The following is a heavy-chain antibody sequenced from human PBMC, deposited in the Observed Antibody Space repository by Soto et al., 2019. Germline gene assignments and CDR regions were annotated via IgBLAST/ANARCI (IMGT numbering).Heavy chain of an antibody. Sequence: KPSETLSLTCTVSGGSISSYYWSWIRQPPGKGLEWIGYIYYSGSTNYNPSLKSRVTISVDTSKNQFSLKLSSVTAADTALYYCAGTNQVEQWLVPFDCWGQGILVTVSS. V-gene: IGHV4-59*01. CDR2: IYYSGST. J-gene: IGHJ4*02. D-gene: IGHD6-19*01. CDR1: GGSISSYY. CDR3: AGTNQVEQWLVPFDC.